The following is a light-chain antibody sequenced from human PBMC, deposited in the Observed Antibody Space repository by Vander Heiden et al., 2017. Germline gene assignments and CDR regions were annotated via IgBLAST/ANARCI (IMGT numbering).Light chain of an antibody. CDR2: SAS. V-gene: IGKV1-39*01. J-gene: IGKJ3*01. Sequence: DIQMTESPSSLSASVGDRVTITQRASQNISSYLNWYQQKPGKAPKLLIYSASSLQSGVPSRFSGSGSGTDFTLTISSLQPEDFAAYYCQQSYSTPRTFGPGTKVDIK. CDR3: QQSYSTPRT. CDR1: QNISSY.